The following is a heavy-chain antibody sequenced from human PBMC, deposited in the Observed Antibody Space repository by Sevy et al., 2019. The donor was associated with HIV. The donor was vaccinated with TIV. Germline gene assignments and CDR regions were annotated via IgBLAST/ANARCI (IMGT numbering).Heavy chain of an antibody. V-gene: IGHV4-30-4*08. CDR1: GGSISSDDYY. Sequence: TLSLTCTVSGGSISSDDYYWTWIRQHPGTGLEWIGYISYSGSTNYNPSLKSRLIMSVNTSKNQFSLKLSSVTAADTAVYYCARVDIILVSSAMDYYYYGMDVWGQGTTVTVSS. J-gene: IGHJ6*02. CDR2: ISYSGST. D-gene: IGHD2-2*01. CDR3: ARVDIILVSSAMDYYYYGMDV.